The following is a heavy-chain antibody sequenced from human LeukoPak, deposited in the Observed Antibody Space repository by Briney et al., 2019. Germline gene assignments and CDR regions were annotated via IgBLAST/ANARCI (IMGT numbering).Heavy chain of an antibody. CDR2: INPNSGGT. Sequence: GGSLRLSCAASGFTFSSYAMHWVRQAPGQGLEWMGWINPNSGGTNYAQKFQGRVTMTRDTSISTAYMELSRLRSDDTAVYYCAAPGEVTSPYGMDVWGQGTTVTVSS. J-gene: IGHJ6*02. CDR3: AAPGEVTSPYGMDV. CDR1: GFTFSSYA. D-gene: IGHD4-17*01. V-gene: IGHV1-2*02.